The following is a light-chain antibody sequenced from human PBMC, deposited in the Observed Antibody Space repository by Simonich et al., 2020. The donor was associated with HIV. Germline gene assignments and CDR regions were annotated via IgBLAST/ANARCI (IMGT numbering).Light chain of an antibody. CDR3: QQYDELPYT. Sequence: DIQLTQSPSSLSASVGDRVTITCHTSQDIKNYLNWYHHKPGKAPKLLIYDASNLETGVPSRFSGSGSGSDFTFTISSLQPADIATYYCQQYDELPYTFGQGTKLEIK. V-gene: IGKV1-33*01. CDR2: DAS. J-gene: IGKJ2*01. CDR1: QDIKNY.